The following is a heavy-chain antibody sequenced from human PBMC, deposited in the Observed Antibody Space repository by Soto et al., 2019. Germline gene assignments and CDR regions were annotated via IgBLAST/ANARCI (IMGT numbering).Heavy chain of an antibody. J-gene: IGHJ2*01. CDR1: GFTFSSYA. D-gene: IGHD6-19*01. CDR2: ISGSGGST. V-gene: IGHV3-23*01. Sequence: EVQLLESGGGLVQPGGSLRLSCAASGFTFSSYAMSWVRQAPGKGLEWVSAISGSGGSTYYADSVKGRFTISRDNSKNTLYLQMNSLRAEDTAVYYCAEAGWGSCWYYLGYFDLWGRGTLVTVSS. CDR3: AEAGWGSCWYYLGYFDL.